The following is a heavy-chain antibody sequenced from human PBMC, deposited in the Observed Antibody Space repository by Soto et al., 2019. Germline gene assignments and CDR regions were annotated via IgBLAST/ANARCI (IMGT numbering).Heavy chain of an antibody. CDR3: ARGIAAEEFDY. CDR2: IYYSGST. CDR1: GGSISSGGYY. V-gene: IGHV4-31*03. Sequence: SETLSLTCTVSGGSISSGGYYWSWIRQHPGKGLEWIGYIYYSGSTYYNPSLKSRVTISVDTSKNQFSLKLSSVTAADTAVYYCARGIAAEEFDYWGQGTLVTVSS. D-gene: IGHD6-13*01. J-gene: IGHJ4*02.